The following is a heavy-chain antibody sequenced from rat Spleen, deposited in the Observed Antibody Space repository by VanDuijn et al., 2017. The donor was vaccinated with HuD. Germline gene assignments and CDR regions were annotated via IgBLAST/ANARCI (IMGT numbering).Heavy chain of an antibody. CDR2: ISSGGGNT. V-gene: IGHV5S13*01. Sequence: EVQLVESGGGLVQPGRSLKLSCAASGFTFTNYDMAWVRQAPTKGLEWIASISSGGGNTYYRDSVKGRFTISRDNAKNTQYLLMDSLRSEDTATYYCATEYYGYTYWYYDFWGPGTMVSVSS. CDR3: ATEYYGYTYWYYDF. J-gene: IGHJ1*01. D-gene: IGHD1-6*01. CDR1: GFTFTNYD.